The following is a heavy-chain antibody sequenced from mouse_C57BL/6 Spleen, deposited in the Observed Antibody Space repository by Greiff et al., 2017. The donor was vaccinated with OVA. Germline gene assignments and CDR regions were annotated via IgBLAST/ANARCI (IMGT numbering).Heavy chain of an antibody. CDR3: ARTGDDVAMDY. CDR2: ISYDGSN. D-gene: IGHD2-2*01. Sequence: EVKLQESGPGLVKPSQSLSLTCSVTGYSITSGYYWNWIRQFPGNKLEWMGYISYDGSNNYNPSLKNRISITRDTSKNQFFLKLNSVTTEDTATYYCARTGDDVAMDYWGQGTSVTVSS. V-gene: IGHV3-6*01. J-gene: IGHJ4*01. CDR1: GYSITSGYY.